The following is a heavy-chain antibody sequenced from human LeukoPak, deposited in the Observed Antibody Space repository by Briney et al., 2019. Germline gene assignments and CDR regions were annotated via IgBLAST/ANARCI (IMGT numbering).Heavy chain of an antibody. D-gene: IGHD3-10*01. CDR1: GGTFSSYA. J-gene: IGHJ4*02. V-gene: IGHV1-69*13. CDR3: ARDSLWFGELTFDY. CDR2: IIPIFGTA. Sequence: ASVKVSCKASGGTFSSYAISWVRQAPGQGLEWMGGIIPIFGTANYARKFQGRVTITADESTSTAYMELSSLRSEDTAVYYCARDSLWFGELTFDYWGQGTLVTVSS.